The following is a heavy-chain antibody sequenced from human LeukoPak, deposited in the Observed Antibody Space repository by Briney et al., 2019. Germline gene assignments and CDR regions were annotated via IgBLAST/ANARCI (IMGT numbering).Heavy chain of an antibody. Sequence: SVKVSFKASGGTFSSYAISWVRQAPGQGLAWMGGIIPIFGTANYAQKFQGRVTITADESTSTAYMELSSLRSEDTAVYYCARDPPSGSYNWFDPWGQETLVTVSS. CDR3: ARDPPSGSYNWFDP. D-gene: IGHD1-26*01. J-gene: IGHJ5*02. CDR2: IIPIFGTA. V-gene: IGHV1-69*13. CDR1: GGTFSSYA.